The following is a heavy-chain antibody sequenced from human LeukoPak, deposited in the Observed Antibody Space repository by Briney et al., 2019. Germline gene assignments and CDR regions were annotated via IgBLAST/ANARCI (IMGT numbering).Heavy chain of an antibody. CDR2: IAYDGGNK. CDR3: ARDSSPWYYYDRSGSNGFDP. V-gene: IGHV3-30-3*01. D-gene: IGHD3-22*01. J-gene: IGHJ5*02. CDR1: GFTFSSYA. Sequence: GRSLRLSCAASGFTFSSYAIHWVREAPGKGLEWVAVIAYDGGNKYYADSVKGRFTISRDNSKNTLFLQMNSLRAEDTAVYYCARDSSPWYYYDRSGSNGFDPWGQGTLVTVSS.